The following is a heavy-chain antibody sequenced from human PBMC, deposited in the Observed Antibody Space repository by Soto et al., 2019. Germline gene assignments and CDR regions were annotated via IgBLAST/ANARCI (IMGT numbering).Heavy chain of an antibody. J-gene: IGHJ4*02. V-gene: IGHV3-30*19. CDR2: ISKDGLDR. D-gene: IGHD6-19*01. Sequence: PGGSLRRCCIVSGFTFSDFGMHWVRQSPGEGLALVASISKDGLDRYYSESVKGRFTISRDDSKNTVLLQMNSLKVEDTAAYFCASPREGQWLVFDHWGQRTLDTVSS. CDR3: ASPREGQWLVFDH. CDR1: GFTFSDFG.